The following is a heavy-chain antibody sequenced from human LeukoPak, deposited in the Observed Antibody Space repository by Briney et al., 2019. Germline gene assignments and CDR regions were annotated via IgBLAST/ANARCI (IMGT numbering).Heavy chain of an antibody. CDR2: ISSSSSYI. CDR3: ARDGLPAAIPFDY. J-gene: IGHJ4*02. Sequence: GGSLRLSCAASAIAFRSYWMLWVRQAPGKGLEWVSSISSSSSYIYYADSVKGRFTISRDNAKNSLYLQMSSLRAEDTAVYYCARDGLPAAIPFDYWGQGTLVTVSS. CDR1: AIAFRSYW. D-gene: IGHD2-2*02. V-gene: IGHV3-21*01.